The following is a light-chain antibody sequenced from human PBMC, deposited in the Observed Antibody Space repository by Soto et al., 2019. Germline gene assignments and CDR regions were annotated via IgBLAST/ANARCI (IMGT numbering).Light chain of an antibody. Sequence: QSVLTQAPSASGSPGQSVTISCTGTSSDVGGYNYVSWYQQHPGKAPKLMIYEVTKRPSGVPDRFSGSKSGNTASLTVSGLQAEDEADYYCSSYAGSNNVVFGGGTKVTVL. CDR3: SSYAGSNNVV. CDR2: EVT. CDR1: SSDVGGYNY. V-gene: IGLV2-8*01. J-gene: IGLJ2*01.